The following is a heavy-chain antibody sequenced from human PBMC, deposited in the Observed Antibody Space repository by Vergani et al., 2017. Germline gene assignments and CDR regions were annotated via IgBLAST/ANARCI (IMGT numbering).Heavy chain of an antibody. V-gene: IGHV3-7*01. CDR2: IHLDGSAE. Sequence: EVQLVESGGALVQPGGSLRLSCIGPGFIFSDYWMSWVRQAPGKGLEFVANIHLDGSAENYVDSVKGRFTISRDNAKNSVILQMNNLRAEDTAIYYCAGDIPGELSDFDYWGQGTLVTVSS. CDR3: AGDIPGELSDFDY. D-gene: IGHD2/OR15-2a*01. J-gene: IGHJ4*02. CDR1: GFIFSDYW.